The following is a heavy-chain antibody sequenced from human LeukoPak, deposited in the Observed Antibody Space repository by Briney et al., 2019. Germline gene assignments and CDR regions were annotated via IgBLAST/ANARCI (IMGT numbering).Heavy chain of an antibody. Sequence: GGSLRLSCAASGFTFSSYEMNWVRQAPGKGVEWVSYISSTGSTIYYADSVKGRFTISRDNAKNSLYLQMNSLRVEDTAVYYCARELPYYYGSGIGEAWFDPWGQGTLVTVSS. CDR3: ARELPYYYGSGIGEAWFDP. CDR2: ISSTGSTI. V-gene: IGHV3-48*03. D-gene: IGHD3-10*01. CDR1: GFTFSSYE. J-gene: IGHJ5*02.